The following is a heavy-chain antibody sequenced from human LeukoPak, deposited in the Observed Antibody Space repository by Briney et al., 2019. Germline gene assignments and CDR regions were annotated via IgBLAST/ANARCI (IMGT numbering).Heavy chain of an antibody. V-gene: IGHV4-34*01. Sequence: SETLSLTCAVYGGSFSGYYWSWIRQPPGKGLEWIGEINHSGSTNYNPSLKSRVTISVDTSKNQFSLKLSSVTAADTAVYYCARASFDYWGQGTLVTVSS. CDR3: ARASFDY. CDR2: INHSGST. CDR1: GGSFSGYY. J-gene: IGHJ4*02.